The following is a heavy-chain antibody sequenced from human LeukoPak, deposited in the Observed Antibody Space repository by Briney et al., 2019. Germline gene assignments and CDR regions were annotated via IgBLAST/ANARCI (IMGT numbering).Heavy chain of an antibody. CDR2: MNPNSGNT. CDR1: GYTFTSYD. J-gene: IGHJ6*03. Sequence: ASVKVSCKASGYTFTSYDINWVRQATGQGLEWMGWMNPNSGNTGYAQKFQGRVTITRNTSISTAYMELSSLRSEDTAVYYCARVYSDGYYYYMDVWGKGTTVTVSS. D-gene: IGHD4-11*01. CDR3: ARVYSDGYYYYMDV. V-gene: IGHV1-8*03.